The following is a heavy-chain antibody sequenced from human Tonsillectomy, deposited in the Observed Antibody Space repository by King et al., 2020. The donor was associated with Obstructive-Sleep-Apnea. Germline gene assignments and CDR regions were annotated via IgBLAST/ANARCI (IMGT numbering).Heavy chain of an antibody. CDR3: AREQAAAGTYYFDY. CDR2: ISYDGSNK. V-gene: IGHV3-30-3*01. D-gene: IGHD6-13*01. J-gene: IGHJ4*02. CDR1: GFTFSSYA. Sequence: VQLVESGGGVVQPGRSLRLSCAASGFTFSSYAMHWVRQAPGKGLEWVAVISYDGSNKYYADSVKGRFTISRDNSKNTLYLQMNSLRAEDTAVYYWAREQAAAGTYYFDYWGQGTLVTVSS.